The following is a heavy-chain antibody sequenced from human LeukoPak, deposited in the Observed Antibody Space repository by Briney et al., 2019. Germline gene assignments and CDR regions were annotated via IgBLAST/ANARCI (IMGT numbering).Heavy chain of an antibody. J-gene: IGHJ4*02. Sequence: SETLSLTCTVSGGSISSYYRSWIRQPAGKGLEWIGRIYTSGSTNYNPSLKSRVTMSVDTSKNQFSLKLSSVTAADTAVYYCARGWYYDISGYYWTPFDYWGQGTLVTVSS. CDR1: GGSISSYY. D-gene: IGHD3-22*01. CDR2: IYTSGST. V-gene: IGHV4-4*07. CDR3: ARGWYYDISGYYWTPFDY.